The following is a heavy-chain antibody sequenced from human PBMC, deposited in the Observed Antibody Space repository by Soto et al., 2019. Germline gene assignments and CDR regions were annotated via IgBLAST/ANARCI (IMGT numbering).Heavy chain of an antibody. D-gene: IGHD3-3*01. V-gene: IGHV3-23*01. CDR2: ISGSGGST. Sequence: GSLRLSCAASGFTFSSYGMHWVRQAPGKGLERVAVISGSGGSTYYADSVKGRFTISRDNSKNTLYLQMNSLRAEDTAVYYCAKDYDFWSGYSFYFDYWGQGTLVTVSS. CDR1: GFTFSSYG. J-gene: IGHJ4*02. CDR3: AKDYDFWSGYSFYFDY.